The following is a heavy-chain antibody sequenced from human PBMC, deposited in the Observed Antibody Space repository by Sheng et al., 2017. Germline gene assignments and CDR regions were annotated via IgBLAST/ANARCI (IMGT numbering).Heavy chain of an antibody. Sequence: QVQLQQWGAGLLKPSETLSLTCAVYGGSFSGYYWSWIRQPPGKGLEWIGEINHSASTNYNPSLKSRVTISVDTSKNQFSLKLSSVTAADTAVYYCARGGDYRDFDYWGQGTLVTVSS. CDR3: ARGGDYRDFDY. V-gene: IGHV4-34*01. CDR2: INHSAST. CDR1: GGSFSGYY. D-gene: IGHD4-4*01. J-gene: IGHJ4*02.